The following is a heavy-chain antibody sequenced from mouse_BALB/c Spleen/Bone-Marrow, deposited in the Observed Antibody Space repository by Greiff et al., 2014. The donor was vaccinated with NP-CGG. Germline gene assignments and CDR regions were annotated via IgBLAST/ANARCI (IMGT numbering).Heavy chain of an antibody. J-gene: IGHJ2*01. CDR2: IYPGSGNT. CDR1: GYAFTNYW. CDR3: TRRRSLDY. V-gene: IGHV1-63*01. Sequence: QVQLKHSGTELVRPGTSVKISCKASGYAFTNYWLGWVKQRPGHGLEWIGDIYPGSGNTYYNEKFKGKATLTADKSSSTAYMQLSGLTSEDSAVYFCTRRRSLDYWGQGTTLTVSS.